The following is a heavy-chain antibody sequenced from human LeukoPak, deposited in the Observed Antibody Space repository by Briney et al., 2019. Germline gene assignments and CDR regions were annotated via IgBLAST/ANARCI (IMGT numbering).Heavy chain of an antibody. V-gene: IGHV4-39*01. CDR2: IYYSGST. CDR1: GGSISSSSYY. CDR3: ASYYYDSSGYYYCFDY. Sequence: SETLSLTCTVSGGSISSSSYYWGWIRQPPGKGLEWIGSIYYSGSTYYNPSLKSRVTISVDTSRNQFSLKLSSVTAADTAVYYCASYYYDSSGYYYCFDYWGQGTLVTVSS. J-gene: IGHJ4*02. D-gene: IGHD3-22*01.